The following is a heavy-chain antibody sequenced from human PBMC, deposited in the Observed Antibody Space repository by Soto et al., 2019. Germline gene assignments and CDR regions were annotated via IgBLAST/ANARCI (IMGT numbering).Heavy chain of an antibody. CDR2: IKSKTDGGTT. V-gene: IGHV3-15*07. CDR3: TTDLGAIFGVVIITFDY. Sequence: PGGSLRLSCAASGFPFSNAWMNWVRQAPGKGLEWVGRIKSKTDGGTTDYAAPVKGRFTISRDDSKNTLYLQMNSLKTEDTAVYYCTTDLGAIFGVVIITFDYWGQGTLVTVSS. CDR1: GFPFSNAW. J-gene: IGHJ4*02. D-gene: IGHD3-3*01.